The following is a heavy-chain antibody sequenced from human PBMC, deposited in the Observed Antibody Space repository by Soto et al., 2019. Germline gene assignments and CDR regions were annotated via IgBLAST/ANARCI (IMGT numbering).Heavy chain of an antibody. V-gene: IGHV1-69*01. CDR2: IIPVFDIT. D-gene: IGHD3-22*01. CDR1: GDTFSNFA. Sequence: QVQVVQSGAEVKKPGSSVKVSCKASGDTFSNFAISWVRQAPGQGLEWMGGIIPVFDITHYAQKFQGRVTITKDETMSTAYMELSSLKPEDTAMYYCARDDTPRGFDIWGQGTMIIVSS. CDR3: ARDDTPRGFDI. J-gene: IGHJ3*02.